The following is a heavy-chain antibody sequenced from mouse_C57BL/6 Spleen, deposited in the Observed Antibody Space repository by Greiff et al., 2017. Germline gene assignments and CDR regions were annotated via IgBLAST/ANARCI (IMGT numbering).Heavy chain of an antibody. J-gene: IGHJ2*01. D-gene: IGHD2-4*01. CDR1: GFTFSNYW. Sequence: VQLKESGGGLVQPGGSMKLSCVASGFTFSNYWMNWVRQSPEKGLEWVAQIRLKSDNYATHYAESVKGRFTISRDDSKSSVYLQMNNLRAEDTGIYYCTEGDYDDYWGQGTTLTVSS. CDR3: TEGDYDDY. V-gene: IGHV6-3*01. CDR2: IRLKSDNYAT.